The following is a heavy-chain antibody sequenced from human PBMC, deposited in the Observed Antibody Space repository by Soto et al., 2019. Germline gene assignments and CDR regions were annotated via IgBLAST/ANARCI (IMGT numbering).Heavy chain of an antibody. J-gene: IGHJ5*02. CDR1: GYAFGSYG. V-gene: IGHV1-18*01. Sequence: ASGKVSCKASGYAFGSYGISWVRQAPGQGLEWMGWISGNNVNTNYVQKLQGRVTLATDISTSTAYLELKSLRSDDTAVYYCARNMITFGGVIASEPWGQGTLVTVS. CDR2: ISGNNVNT. D-gene: IGHD3-16*02. CDR3: ARNMITFGGVIASEP.